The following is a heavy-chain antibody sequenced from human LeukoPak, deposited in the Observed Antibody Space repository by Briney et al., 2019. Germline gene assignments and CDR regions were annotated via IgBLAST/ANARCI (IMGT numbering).Heavy chain of an antibody. CDR1: GFTFSSYW. CDR3: AREISSWYRTEGRFDP. J-gene: IGHJ5*02. D-gene: IGHD6-13*01. Sequence: GGSLRLSCAASGFTFSSYWMTWVRQAPGKGLEWVANIKQDGSETYYVDSVRGRFTISRDNAKNSLYLQMISLRAEDTAAYYCAREISSWYRTEGRFDPWGQGTLVTDSS. V-gene: IGHV3-7*01. CDR2: IKQDGSET.